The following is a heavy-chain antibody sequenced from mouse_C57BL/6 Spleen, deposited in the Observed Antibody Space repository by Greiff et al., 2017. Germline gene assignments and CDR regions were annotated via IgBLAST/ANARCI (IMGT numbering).Heavy chain of an antibody. CDR1: GFTFSDYY. D-gene: IGHD1-1*01. CDR3: ARDGTTVVENWYFDV. V-gene: IGHV5-16*01. Sequence: EVKLMESEGGLVQPGSSMKLSCTASGFTFSDYYMAWVRQVPEKGLEWVANINYDGSSTYYLDSLKSRFIISRDNAKNILYLQMSSLKSEDTATYYCARDGTTVVENWYFDVWGTGTTVTVSS. CDR2: INYDGSST. J-gene: IGHJ1*03.